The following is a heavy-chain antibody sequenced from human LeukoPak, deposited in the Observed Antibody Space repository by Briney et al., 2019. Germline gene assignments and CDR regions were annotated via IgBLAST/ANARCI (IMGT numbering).Heavy chain of an antibody. J-gene: IGHJ4*02. CDR3: AREMAVAGISFDY. CDR1: GGSISSYY. V-gene: IGHV4-4*07. D-gene: IGHD6-19*01. CDR2: IYTSGST. Sequence: SETLSLTCTVAGGSISSYYWSWIRQRAGKGLEWIGRIYTSGSTNYNPSLKSRVTMSVDTSKNQFSLKLSSVTAADTAVYYCAREMAVAGISFDYWGQGTLVTVSS.